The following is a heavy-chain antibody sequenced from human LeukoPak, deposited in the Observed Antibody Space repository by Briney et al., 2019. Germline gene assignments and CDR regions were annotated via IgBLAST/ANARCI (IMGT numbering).Heavy chain of an antibody. V-gene: IGHV3-33*06. CDR1: GFTFSSYV. D-gene: IGHD3-22*01. J-gene: IGHJ4*02. CDR3: AKANYYDSSGYYENLDY. CDR2: IWNDGSNK. Sequence: GRSLRLSCAASGFTFSSYVMHWVRQAPGKGLEWVAVIWNDGSNKYFADSVKGRFTISRDNSKNTLYLQMNSLRADDTAVYYCAKANYYDSSGYYENLDYWGQGTLVTVSS.